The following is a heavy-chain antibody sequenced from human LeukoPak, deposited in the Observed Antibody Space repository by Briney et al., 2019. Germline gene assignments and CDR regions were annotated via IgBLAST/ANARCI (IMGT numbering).Heavy chain of an antibody. J-gene: IGHJ5*02. V-gene: IGHV3-66*01. D-gene: IGHD2-2*01. CDR2: IYSGGST. CDR3: ARDAGYCSSTSCWFDP. CDR1: GFTFSSYA. Sequence: RGSLRLSCAASGFTFSSYAMSWVRQAPGKGLEWVSVIYSGGSTYYADSVKGRFTISRDNSKNTLYLQMNSLRAEDTAVYYCARDAGYCSSTSCWFDPWGQGTLVTVSS.